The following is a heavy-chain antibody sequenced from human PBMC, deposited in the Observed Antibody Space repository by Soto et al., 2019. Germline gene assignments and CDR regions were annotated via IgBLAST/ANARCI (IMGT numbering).Heavy chain of an antibody. J-gene: IGHJ4*02. CDR3: AKIGSTHDY. Sequence: QVQLVESGGGVVQPGRSLRLSCAASGFTFSSYGMHWVRQAPGKGLEWVAVISYDGSTKYYADSVKGRFTNSRDNSKNTLYLQMNSLRAEDTAVYYCAKIGSTHDYWGQGTLVTVSS. V-gene: IGHV3-30*18. CDR1: GFTFSSYG. CDR2: ISYDGSTK.